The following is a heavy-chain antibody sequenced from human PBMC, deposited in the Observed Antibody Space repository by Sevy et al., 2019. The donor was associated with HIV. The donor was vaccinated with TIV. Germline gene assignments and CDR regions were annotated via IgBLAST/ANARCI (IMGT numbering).Heavy chain of an antibody. Sequence: GGSLRLSCAASGFTFSSYAMHWVRQAPGKGLEWVAVISYDGSNKYYADSVKGRFTISRDNSKNTLYLQMNSLRAEDTAVYYCARDRGIAVAGTGHYYYYCGMDVWGQGTTVTVSS. D-gene: IGHD6-19*01. V-gene: IGHV3-30*04. J-gene: IGHJ6*02. CDR3: ARDRGIAVAGTGHYYYYCGMDV. CDR2: ISYDGSNK. CDR1: GFTFSSYA.